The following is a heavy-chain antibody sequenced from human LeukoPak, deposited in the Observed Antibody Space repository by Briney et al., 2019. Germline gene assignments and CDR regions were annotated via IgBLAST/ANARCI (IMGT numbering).Heavy chain of an antibody. Sequence: GGSLRLSCAASGFTFSSYAMIWVRQAPGKGLEWVSYSSTTGNTIHYTDSVKGRFTVSRDNAKNSLFLQMNSLRDEDTAVYYCARRGGGGRSDALDIWGQGTMVTVSS. D-gene: IGHD2-21*01. J-gene: IGHJ3*02. V-gene: IGHV3-48*02. CDR1: GFTFSSYA. CDR2: SSTTGNTI. CDR3: ARRGGGGRSDALDI.